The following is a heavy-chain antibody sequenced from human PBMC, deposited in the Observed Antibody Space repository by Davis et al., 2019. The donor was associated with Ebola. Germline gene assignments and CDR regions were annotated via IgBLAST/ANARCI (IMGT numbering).Heavy chain of an antibody. J-gene: IGHJ6*02. CDR1: GGSISSYY. CDR2: IYYSGST. Sequence: SETPSLTCAVYGGSISSYYWSWIRQPPGKGLEWIGYIYYSGSTYYNPSLKSRVTISVDTSKNQFSLKLSSVTAADTAVYYCARVKREKGYSYGYYYYYGMDVWGQGTTVTVSS. V-gene: IGHV4-59*12. CDR3: ARVKREKGYSYGYYYYYGMDV. D-gene: IGHD5-18*01.